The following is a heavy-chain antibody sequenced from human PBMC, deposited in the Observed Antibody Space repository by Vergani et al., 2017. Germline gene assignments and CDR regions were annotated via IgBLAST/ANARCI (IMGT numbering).Heavy chain of an antibody. J-gene: IGHJ4*02. CDR3: ARQNPYGSAHVDF. CDR1: GYSVGSGYY. CDR2: VHRNGKT. V-gene: IGHV4-38-2*01. Sequence: QVDLQESGPGLVKSSEPLSLNCAVSGYSVGSGYYWGWIRQPPGGGLEWIGCVHRNGKTYYSSSRRCRATISRDTSKNQFSLRLTSVTAADTAVYYCARQNPYGSAHVDFWGRGVLVTVSA. D-gene: IGHD3-10*01.